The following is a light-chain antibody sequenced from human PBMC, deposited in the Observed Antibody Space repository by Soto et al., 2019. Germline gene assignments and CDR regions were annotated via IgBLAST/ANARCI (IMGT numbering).Light chain of an antibody. CDR3: QHYNSYSEA. Sequence: DIQMTQSPSTLSGSVGDRVTITCRASQTISSWLAWYQQKPGKPPKLLIYKASTLKSGVPSRFRGSGSGTEVTLTMSSLQPDDFATYDCQHYNSYSEAFGQGNKVELK. J-gene: IGKJ1*01. V-gene: IGKV1-5*03. CDR2: KAS. CDR1: QTISSW.